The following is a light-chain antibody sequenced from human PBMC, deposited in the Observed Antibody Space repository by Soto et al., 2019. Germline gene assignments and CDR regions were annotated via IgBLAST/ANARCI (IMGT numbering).Light chain of an antibody. V-gene: IGLV2-18*02. Sequence: QSVLTQPPSVSGSPGQSVTISCTGTSSDVGSYNRVPWYQQPPGTAPKLIIYEVTNRPSGVPVRFSGSKSANMASLTISGLQAEDEADYYCASYTSSRVWVFGGGTKLTVL. CDR2: EVT. J-gene: IGLJ3*02. CDR3: ASYTSSRVWV. CDR1: SSDVGSYNR.